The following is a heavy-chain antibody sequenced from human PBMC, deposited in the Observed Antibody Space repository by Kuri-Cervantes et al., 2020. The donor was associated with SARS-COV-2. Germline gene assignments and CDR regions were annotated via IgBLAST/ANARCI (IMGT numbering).Heavy chain of an antibody. Sequence: GSLRLSCAVYGGSFGGYYWSWIRQPPGKGLGWIGEINHSGSTNYNPSLKSRVTISVDTSKNQFSLKLSSVTAADTAVYYCARGRSPGYWGQGTLVTVSS. CDR2: INHSGST. V-gene: IGHV4-34*01. CDR1: GGSFGGYY. J-gene: IGHJ4*02. CDR3: ARGRSPGY.